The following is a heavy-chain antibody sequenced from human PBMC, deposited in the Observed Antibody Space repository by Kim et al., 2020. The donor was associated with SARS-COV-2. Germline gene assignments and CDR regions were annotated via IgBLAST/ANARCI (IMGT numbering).Heavy chain of an antibody. J-gene: IGHJ6*02. CDR2: ISGSGGST. V-gene: IGHV3-23*01. Sequence: GGSLRLSCAASGFTFSSYAMSWVRQAPGKGLEWVSAISGSGGSTYYADSVKGRFTISRDNSKNTLYLQMNSLRAEDTAVYYCAKGRYSSSWYGSYYGMDVWGQGTTVTVSS. D-gene: IGHD6-13*01. CDR1: GFTFSSYA. CDR3: AKGRYSSSWYGSYYGMDV.